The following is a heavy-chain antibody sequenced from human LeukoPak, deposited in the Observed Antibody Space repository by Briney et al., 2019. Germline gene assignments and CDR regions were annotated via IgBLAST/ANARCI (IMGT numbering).Heavy chain of an antibody. D-gene: IGHD6-6*01. J-gene: IGHJ5*02. CDR2: ISAYNGNT. CDR3: ARGGPYSSSKSPNWFDP. CDR1: GYTFTSYA. Sequence: GASVKVSCKASGYTFTSYAISWLRQAPGQGLDWMGWISAYNGNTNYTQNLQGRVTMTTDTSTSTAYMELSSLRSEDTAVYYCARGGPYSSSKSPNWFDPWGQGTLVTVSS. V-gene: IGHV1-18*01.